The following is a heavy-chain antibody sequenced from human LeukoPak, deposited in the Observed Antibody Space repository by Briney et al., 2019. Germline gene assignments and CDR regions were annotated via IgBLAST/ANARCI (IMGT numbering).Heavy chain of an antibody. D-gene: IGHD5-24*01. Sequence: ASVKVSCKASGGTFSSYAISWLRQAPGQGLEWMGWINPNSGGTNYAQKFQGRVTMTRDTSISTAYMELSRLRSDDTAVYYCARDSEGRDGYNWFGFDYWGQGTLVTVSS. J-gene: IGHJ4*02. CDR3: ARDSEGRDGYNWFGFDY. CDR2: INPNSGGT. V-gene: IGHV1-2*02. CDR1: GGTFSSYA.